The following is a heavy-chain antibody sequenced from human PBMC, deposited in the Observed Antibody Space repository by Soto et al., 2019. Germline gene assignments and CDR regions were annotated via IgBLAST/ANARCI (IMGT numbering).Heavy chain of an antibody. CDR3: ASSPSFGGVADYFDY. Sequence: PSETLSLTCTVSGGSISSGGYYWSWIRQHPGKGLEWIGYIYYSGSTYYNPSLKSRVTISVDTSKNQFSLKLSSVTAADTAVYYCASSPSFGGVADYFDYWGQGTLVTVSS. CDR1: GGSISSGGYY. D-gene: IGHD3-16*01. CDR2: IYYSGST. V-gene: IGHV4-31*03. J-gene: IGHJ4*02.